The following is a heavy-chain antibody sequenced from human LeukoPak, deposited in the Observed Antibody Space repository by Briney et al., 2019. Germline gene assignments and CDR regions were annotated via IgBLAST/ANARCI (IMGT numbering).Heavy chain of an antibody. V-gene: IGHV4-59*01. CDR1: GVSISSYY. Sequence: SETLSLTCTVSGVSISSYYWSWVRQPPGKGLEWIGYIYYSGSTNYNPSLKSRVTISVDTSKNQFSLKLSSVTPADTAVYYCARVYGSGSYYNFYYYYYYMDVWGKGTTVTISS. CDR3: ARVYGSGSYYNFYYYYYYMDV. J-gene: IGHJ6*03. CDR2: IYYSGST. D-gene: IGHD3-10*01.